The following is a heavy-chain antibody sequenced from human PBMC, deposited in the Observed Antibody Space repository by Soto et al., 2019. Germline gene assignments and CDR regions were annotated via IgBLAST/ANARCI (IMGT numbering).Heavy chain of an antibody. CDR2: IKSDGSYT. V-gene: IGHV3-74*01. D-gene: IGHD6-6*01. CDR1: GVTISNYW. CDR3: ARENGQLVGRAKWATWLDS. J-gene: IGHJ5*01. Sequence: HPGGSLRLSCETSGVTISNYWMHWVRQVPGKGLVWVSRIKSDGSYTNYADSVKGRFTILRDNAKNTLYLQMSSPRAEDTAVYYCARENGQLVGRAKWATWLDSWGQGSVVTVSS.